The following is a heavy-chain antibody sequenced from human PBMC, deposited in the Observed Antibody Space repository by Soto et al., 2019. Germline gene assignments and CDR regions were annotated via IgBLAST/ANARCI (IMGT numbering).Heavy chain of an antibody. J-gene: IGHJ6*03. D-gene: IGHD1-1*01. CDR1: GFTFSSYW. V-gene: IGHV3-74*01. Sequence: EVQLVESGGGLVQPGGSLRLSCAASGFTFSSYWMHWVRQAPGEGLRWVSRINSDGSRTTYADSVKGRITISRDNAKNTLYLQMNSLSAEDTAVYYCARIGTGYYYMDVWGKGTTVTVSS. CDR2: INSDGSRT. CDR3: ARIGTGYYYMDV.